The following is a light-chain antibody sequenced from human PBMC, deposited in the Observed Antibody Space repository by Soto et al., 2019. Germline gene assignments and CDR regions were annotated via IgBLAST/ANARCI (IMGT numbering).Light chain of an antibody. CDR1: SSDVGGYNY. V-gene: IGLV2-8*01. CDR3: SSYAGSNNVV. CDR2: GVS. Sequence: QSVLTQPPSASGSPGQSVTISCTGTSSDVGGYNYVSWYQQHPGNAPKLMIYGVSKRPSGVPDRFSGSKSGNTASLTVSGLQAEDEADYYCSSYAGSNNVVFGGGTKLTVL. J-gene: IGLJ2*01.